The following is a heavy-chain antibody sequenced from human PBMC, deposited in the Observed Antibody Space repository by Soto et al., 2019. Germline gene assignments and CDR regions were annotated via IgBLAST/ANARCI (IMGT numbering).Heavy chain of an antibody. D-gene: IGHD2-15*01. CDR1: GDSISYYY. J-gene: IGHJ4*02. CDR2: IYYTGSI. V-gene: IGHV4-59*08. Sequence: SETLSLTCTVSGDSISYYYWSWIRQPPGEGLEWLGSIYYTGSINYNPSLKSRVTISIDTSKNRFSLNLNSMTAADTAVYYCAIGIYCSGGACYPGFDSWGQGTLVTVSS. CDR3: AIGIYCSGGACYPGFDS.